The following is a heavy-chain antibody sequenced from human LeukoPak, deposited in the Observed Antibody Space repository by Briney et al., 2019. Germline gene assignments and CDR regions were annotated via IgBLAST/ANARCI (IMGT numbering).Heavy chain of an antibody. D-gene: IGHD6-19*01. CDR3: ANLGIAVAGIDY. Sequence: GGSLRLSCAASGFTFSSYAMSWVRQAPGKGLEWVSAISGSGGSTYYADSVKGRFTISRDNSKSTLYLQMNSLRAEDTAVYYCANLGIAVAGIDYWGQGTLVTVSS. V-gene: IGHV3-23*01. CDR1: GFTFSSYA. J-gene: IGHJ4*02. CDR2: ISGSGGST.